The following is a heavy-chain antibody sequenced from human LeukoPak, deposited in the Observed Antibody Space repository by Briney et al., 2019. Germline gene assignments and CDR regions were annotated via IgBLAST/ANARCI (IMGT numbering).Heavy chain of an antibody. Sequence: GGSLRLSCAASGFTFSSYAMSWVRQAPGKGLEWVSAISGSGGSTYYADSVKGRFTISRDNSKNTLYLQMNSLRAEDTAVYYCAQSKEQWLVWYPNWFDPWGQGTLVTVSS. J-gene: IGHJ5*02. CDR1: GFTFSSYA. V-gene: IGHV3-23*01. D-gene: IGHD6-19*01. CDR2: ISGSGGST. CDR3: AQSKEQWLVWYPNWFDP.